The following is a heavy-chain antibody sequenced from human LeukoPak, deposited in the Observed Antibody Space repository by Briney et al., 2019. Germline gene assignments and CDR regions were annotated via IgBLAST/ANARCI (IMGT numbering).Heavy chain of an antibody. J-gene: IGHJ3*02. Sequence: ASVKVSCKTSGYTFTDSYIHWVRQAPGQGLEWMGRINPNSGDPNYPQKFQGRVTMTRDTSISTAYMELSRLRSDDTAVYYCARDPGYSSSWYGRSPRGAFDIWGQGTMVTVSS. D-gene: IGHD6-13*01. CDR3: ARDPGYSSSWYGRSPRGAFDI. V-gene: IGHV1-2*06. CDR1: GYTFTDSY. CDR2: INPNSGDP.